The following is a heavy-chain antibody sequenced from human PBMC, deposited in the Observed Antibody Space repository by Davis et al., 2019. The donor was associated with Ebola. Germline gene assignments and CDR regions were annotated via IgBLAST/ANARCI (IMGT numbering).Heavy chain of an antibody. D-gene: IGHD6-19*01. CDR1: GFTFSSYG. J-gene: IGHJ5*02. CDR3: ASTPPYSSGWYSGWFDP. Sequence: GESLKISCAASGFTFSSYGMHWVRQAPGKGLEWVSAISGSGGSTYYADSVKGRFTISRDTSKNTLYLQMNSLRAEDTAVYYCASTPPYSSGWYSGWFDPWGQGTLVTVSS. V-gene: IGHV3-23*01. CDR2: ISGSGGST.